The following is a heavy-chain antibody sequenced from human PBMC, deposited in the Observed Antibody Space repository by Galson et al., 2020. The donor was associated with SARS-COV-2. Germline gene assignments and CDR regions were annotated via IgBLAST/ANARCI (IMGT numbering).Heavy chain of an antibody. D-gene: IGHD3-3*01. J-gene: IGHJ4*02. Sequence: GESLKISCAASGFPFRTYWMHWVRLTPGKGLMWVARINTDDSSPIYADSVKGRFTISRDNAKNTLYLQMNSLRAEDTAVYYCARVKYDFMRPFFGAVLVDLWGQGTLVTVSS. CDR2: INTDDSSP. CDR3: ARVKYDFMRPFFGAVLVDL. V-gene: IGHV3-74*01. CDR1: GFPFRTYW.